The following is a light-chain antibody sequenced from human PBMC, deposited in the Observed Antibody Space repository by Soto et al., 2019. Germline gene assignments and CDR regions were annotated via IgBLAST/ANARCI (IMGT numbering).Light chain of an antibody. J-gene: IGLJ3*02. Sequence: QSVLTQPPSASGTPGQRVNISCSGSSSNIGSRHVYWYQQFPGTAPKAVIYKSSQRPSGVPERFSGSKSGTSASLAISGLRSEDEAEYYCAAWDESLSGPVFGGGTKLTVL. CDR2: KSS. CDR3: AAWDESLSGPV. V-gene: IGLV1-47*01. CDR1: SSNIGSRH.